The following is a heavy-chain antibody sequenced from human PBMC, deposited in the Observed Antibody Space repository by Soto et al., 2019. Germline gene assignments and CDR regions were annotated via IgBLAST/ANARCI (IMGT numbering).Heavy chain of an antibody. V-gene: IGHV3-23*01. Sequence: PGGSLRLSCAASGFTFSSYAMSWVRQAPGKGLEWVSAISGSGGSTYYADSVKGRFTISRDNSKNTLYLQMNSLRAEDTAVYYCAKEEITIFGVVEPQYYFDYWGQGTLVTVSS. CDR1: GFTFSSYA. J-gene: IGHJ4*02. CDR3: AKEEITIFGVVEPQYYFDY. CDR2: ISGSGGST. D-gene: IGHD3-3*01.